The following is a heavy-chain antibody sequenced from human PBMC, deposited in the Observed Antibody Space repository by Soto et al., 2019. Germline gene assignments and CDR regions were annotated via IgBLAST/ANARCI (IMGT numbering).Heavy chain of an antibody. D-gene: IGHD3-10*01. V-gene: IGHV1-18*04. CDR3: ARRPVRGADYYYYGMDV. Sequence: PSVKVSCKASGYTFTSYGISWVRQAPGQGLEWMGWISAYNGNTNYAQKLQGRVTMTTDTSTSTAYMELRSLRSDDTAVYYCARRPVRGADYYYYGMDVWGQGTTVTVSS. J-gene: IGHJ6*02. CDR2: ISAYNGNT. CDR1: GYTFTSYG.